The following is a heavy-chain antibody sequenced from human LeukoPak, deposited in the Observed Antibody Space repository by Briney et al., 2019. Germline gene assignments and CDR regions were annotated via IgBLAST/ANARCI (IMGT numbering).Heavy chain of an antibody. CDR2: IYYSGST. D-gene: IGHD5-18*01. CDR3: ARTAMVVNYYYYYYMDV. CDR1: GGSISSSSYY. J-gene: IGHJ6*03. V-gene: IGHV4-39*07. Sequence: SETLSLTCTVSGGSISSSSYYWGWIRQPPGKGLEWIGSIYYSGSTYYNPSLKSRVTISVDTSKNQFSLKMSSVTAADTAVYYCARTAMVVNYYYYYYMDVWGKGTTVTVSS.